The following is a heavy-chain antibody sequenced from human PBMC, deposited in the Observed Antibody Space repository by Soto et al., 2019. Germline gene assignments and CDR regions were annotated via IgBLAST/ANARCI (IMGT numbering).Heavy chain of an antibody. J-gene: IGHJ4*02. CDR1: VDA. V-gene: IGHV4-30-2*01. D-gene: IGHD1-7*01. CDR3: ARVFSNFWSFFDS. CDR2: IYHSGST. Sequence: VDAGTLIRQPPGKGLEWIGNIYHSGSTYYNPSLRSRVTISVDRSKNRFSLRLSSVTAADTAVYYCARVFSNFWSFFDSSSQATLV.